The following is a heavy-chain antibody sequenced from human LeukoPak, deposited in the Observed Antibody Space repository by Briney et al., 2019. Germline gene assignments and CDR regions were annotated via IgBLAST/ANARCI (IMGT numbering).Heavy chain of an antibody. Sequence: TSETLSLTCTVSGGSISSYYWSWIRQPPGKGLEWIGYIYYSGSTNYNPSLKSRVTISVDTSKNQFSLKLSSVTAADTAVYYCARDDSKGAEGFDYWGQGTLVTVSS. CDR3: ARDDSKGAEGFDY. D-gene: IGHD3-22*01. J-gene: IGHJ4*02. V-gene: IGHV4-59*01. CDR1: GGSISSYY. CDR2: IYYSGST.